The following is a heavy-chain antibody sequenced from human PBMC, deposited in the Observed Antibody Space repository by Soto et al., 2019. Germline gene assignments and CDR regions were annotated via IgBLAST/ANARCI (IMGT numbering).Heavy chain of an antibody. CDR1: GFTFSDYA. CDR2: ISSDGKNT. Sequence: QVHLVESGGGVVQPGRSLRLSCAASGFTFSDYAMHWVRQPPGMGLEWVAIISSDGKNTYYGDSVKGRFTISRDDSTSTLSLQMNGLRPEDTAVYFCARVHCPTELCSGLYFYYALDVWGQGTTVTVSS. CDR3: ARVHCPTELCSGLYFYYALDV. D-gene: IGHD2-21*01. J-gene: IGHJ6*02. V-gene: IGHV3-30*01.